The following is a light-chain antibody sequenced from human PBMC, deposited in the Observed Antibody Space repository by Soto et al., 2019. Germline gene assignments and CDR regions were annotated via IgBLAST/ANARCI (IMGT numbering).Light chain of an antibody. CDR3: HQYDSSPLT. J-gene: IGKJ4*01. CDR2: GAS. CDR1: QSVSSSY. V-gene: IGKV3-20*01. Sequence: EIGLTQSPGTLSLSPGERATLSCRASQSVSSSYLAWYQQKPGQAPRLLIYGASSRATGIPDRFSGSGSGTGFTLTISRLEPEDFAVYYCHQYDSSPLTFGGGTKVEIK.